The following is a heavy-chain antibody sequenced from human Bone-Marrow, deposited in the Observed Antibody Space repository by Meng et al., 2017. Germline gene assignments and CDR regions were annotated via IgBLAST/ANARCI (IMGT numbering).Heavy chain of an antibody. D-gene: IGHD3-3*01. J-gene: IGHJ5*02. V-gene: IGHV4-4*02. CDR1: GASISGRHW. Sequence: QGQRTEGGPELLKPAWTMAPAGAYSGASISGRHWWGWDRQPPGKGLEWIVEFYQEVSNNYTTSLNSRVTISVDKSKNQFSLKLGSMTAADTAVDYCAEASYDIWGGYAPWGQGTLVTVFS. CDR3: AEASYDIWGGYAP. CDR2: FYQEVSN.